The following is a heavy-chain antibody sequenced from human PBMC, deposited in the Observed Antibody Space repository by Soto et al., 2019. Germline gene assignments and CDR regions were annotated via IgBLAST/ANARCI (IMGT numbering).Heavy chain of an antibody. CDR2: IYYSGST. J-gene: IGHJ5*02. CDR3: ARHYSSGSRNWFDP. CDR1: GYLISSSYF. V-gene: IGHV4-39*01. D-gene: IGHD6-19*01. Sequence: ASETLSLTCSVSGYLISSSYFWGWVRQPPGKGLEWIGSIYYSGSTYYNPSLRSRVTISVDTSKNQFSLKLSSVTAADTAVFYCARHYSSGSRNWFDPWGQGTLVTVSS.